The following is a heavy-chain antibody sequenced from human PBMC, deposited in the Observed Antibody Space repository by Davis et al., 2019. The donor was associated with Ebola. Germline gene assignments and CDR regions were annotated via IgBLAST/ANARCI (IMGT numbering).Heavy chain of an antibody. V-gene: IGHV1-69*06. CDR1: GGTFSSYA. J-gene: IGHJ6*02. CDR2: IIPIFDTA. D-gene: IGHD2-2*01. Sequence: SVKVSCKASGGTFSSYAISWVRQAPGQGLEWMGGIIPIFDTANYAQKFQGRVTITADKSTSTAYMELSSLRSEDTAVYYCARADCSSTSCYVLGYYYYGMDVWGQGTTVTVSS. CDR3: ARADCSSTSCYVLGYYYYGMDV.